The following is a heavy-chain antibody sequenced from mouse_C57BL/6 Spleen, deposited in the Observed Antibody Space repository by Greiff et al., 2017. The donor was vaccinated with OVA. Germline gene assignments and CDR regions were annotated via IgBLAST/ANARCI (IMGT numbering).Heavy chain of an antibody. CDR2: INPNNGGT. Sequence: VQLQQSGPELVKPGASVKMSCKASGYTFTDYNMHWVKQSHGKSLEWIGYINPNNGGTSYNQKFKGKATLTVNKSSSTAYMELRSLTSEESAVYYCARGGSFYSNIYYAMDYWGQGTSVTVSS. CDR1: GYTFTDYN. J-gene: IGHJ4*01. D-gene: IGHD2-5*01. CDR3: ARGGSFYSNIYYAMDY. V-gene: IGHV1-22*01.